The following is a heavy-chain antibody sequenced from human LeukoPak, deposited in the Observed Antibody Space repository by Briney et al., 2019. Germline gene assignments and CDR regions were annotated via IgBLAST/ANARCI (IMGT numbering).Heavy chain of an antibody. V-gene: IGHV3-23*01. CDR3: ARETSSWDDY. CDR2: ISGSGGNT. Sequence: PGGSLRVSCAASGFTFSSYSMNWVRQAPGKGLEWVSAISGSGGNTYYADSVKGRFTISRNNSKNTLYLQMNSLRAEDTALYYCARETSSWDDYGGQGTLVSVSS. CDR1: GFTFSSYS. D-gene: IGHD6-13*01. J-gene: IGHJ4*02.